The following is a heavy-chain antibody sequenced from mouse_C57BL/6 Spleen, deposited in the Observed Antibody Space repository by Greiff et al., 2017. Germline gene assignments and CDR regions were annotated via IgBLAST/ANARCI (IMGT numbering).Heavy chain of an antibody. CDR1: GYTFTSYW. J-gene: IGHJ1*03. V-gene: IGHV1-69*01. Sequence: QVQLQQPGAELVMPGASVKLSCKASGYTFTSYWMHWVKQRPGQGLEWIGEIDPSDSYTNYNQKFKGKSTLTVDKSSSTAYMQLSSLTSEDSAVYYCARGLTDWYFDVWGTGTTVTGSS. CDR2: IDPSDSYT. CDR3: ARGLTDWYFDV.